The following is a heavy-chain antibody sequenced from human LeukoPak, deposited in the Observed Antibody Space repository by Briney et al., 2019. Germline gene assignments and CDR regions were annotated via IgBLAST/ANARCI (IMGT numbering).Heavy chain of an antibody. CDR1: GYTFTGYY. Sequence: ASVKVSCKASGYTFTGYYMHWVRQAPGQGLEWMRWINPNSGGTNYAQKFQGRVTMTRDTSISTAYMELSRLRSDDTAVYYCASQSTVTTNWFDPWGQGTLVAVSS. CDR2: INPNSGGT. J-gene: IGHJ5*02. CDR3: ASQSTVTTNWFDP. V-gene: IGHV1-2*02. D-gene: IGHD4-17*01.